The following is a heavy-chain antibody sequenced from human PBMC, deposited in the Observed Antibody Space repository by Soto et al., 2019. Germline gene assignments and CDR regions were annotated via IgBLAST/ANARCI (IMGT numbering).Heavy chain of an antibody. D-gene: IGHD3-16*01. CDR1: GGSIGSHY. Sequence: PSETLSLTCTVSGGSIGSHYWSWVRQPPGKGLEWIGYIYYSGSTSYNPSLKSRVTMSVDTSKNQFSLRLSSVTAADTAVYYCARGDYYGKSDYWGQGTLVTVLL. V-gene: IGHV4-59*11. CDR2: IYYSGST. CDR3: ARGDYYGKSDY. J-gene: IGHJ4*02.